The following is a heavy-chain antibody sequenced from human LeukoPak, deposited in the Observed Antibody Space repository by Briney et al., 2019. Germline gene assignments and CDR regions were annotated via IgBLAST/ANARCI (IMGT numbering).Heavy chain of an antibody. Sequence: GASVKVSCKASGYTFTSYYMHWVRQAPGQGLEWMGIINPSGGSTSYAQKFQGRVTMTRDMSTSTVYMELSSLRSEDTAVYYCARVGTNYYDSSGYSNAFDIWGQGTMVTVSS. CDR3: ARVGTNYYDSSGYSNAFDI. V-gene: IGHV1-46*01. CDR1: GYTFTSYY. D-gene: IGHD3-22*01. J-gene: IGHJ3*02. CDR2: INPSGGST.